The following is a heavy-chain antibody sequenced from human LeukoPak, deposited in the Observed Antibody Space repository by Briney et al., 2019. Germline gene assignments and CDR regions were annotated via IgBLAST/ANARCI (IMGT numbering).Heavy chain of an antibody. CDR2: ISSSSSYI. CDR3: ARDKVASQRAAYYMDV. J-gene: IGHJ6*03. CDR1: GFTFSSYS. D-gene: IGHD6-25*01. Sequence: GGSLRLSCAASGFTFSSYSMNWVRPAPGKGLECVSSISSSSSYIYCADPVKGRFTISRDNAKNSLYLQMNSLRAEDTAVYYCARDKVASQRAAYYMDVWGKGTTVTVSS. V-gene: IGHV3-21*01.